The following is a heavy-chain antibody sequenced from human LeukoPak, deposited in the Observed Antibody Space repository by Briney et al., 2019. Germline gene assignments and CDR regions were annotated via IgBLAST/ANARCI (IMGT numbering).Heavy chain of an antibody. J-gene: IGHJ4*02. CDR3: ARDSVGSWYVV. Sequence: ASVKVSCKASGYTFTSYGISWVRQAPGPGLEWMGWISAYNGNTNYAQKFHGRVTMTRDTYISRAYMDLSRLRSDDTAVYYCARDSVGSWYVVWGQGTLVTVSS. D-gene: IGHD6-13*01. CDR2: ISAYNGNT. V-gene: IGHV1-18*01. CDR1: GYTFTSYG.